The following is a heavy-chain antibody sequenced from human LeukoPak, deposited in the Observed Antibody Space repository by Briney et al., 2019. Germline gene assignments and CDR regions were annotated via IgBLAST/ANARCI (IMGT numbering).Heavy chain of an antibody. CDR1: GGSFSGYY. J-gene: IGHJ6*03. CDR2: INHSGST. V-gene: IGHV4-34*01. Sequence: SETLSLTCAVYGGSFSGYYWSWIRQPPGKWLEWIGEINHSGSTNYNPSLKSRVTISVDTSKNQFSLKLSSVTAADTAVYYCARGAPITIFGVVINYYYYYMDVWGKGTTVTVSS. D-gene: IGHD3-3*01. CDR3: ARGAPITIFGVVINYYYYYMDV.